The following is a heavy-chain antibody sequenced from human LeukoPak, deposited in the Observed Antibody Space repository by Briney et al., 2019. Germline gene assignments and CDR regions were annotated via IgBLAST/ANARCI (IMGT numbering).Heavy chain of an antibody. CDR3: ARDFELSH. D-gene: IGHD3-16*02. V-gene: IGHV3-33*01. CDR2: IWYDGSSK. J-gene: IGHJ4*02. CDR1: GFTFSSYG. Sequence: GGSLRLSCAASGFTFSSYGMHWVSQAPGKGLEWVALIWYDGSSKHYADSVRGRFTISRDNSKNTLYLQMNSLRAEDTAVYYCARDFELSHWGQGTLVTVSS.